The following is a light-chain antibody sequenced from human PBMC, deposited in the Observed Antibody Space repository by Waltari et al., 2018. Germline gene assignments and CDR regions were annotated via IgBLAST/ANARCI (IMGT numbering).Light chain of an antibody. V-gene: IGLV1-40*01. Sequence: QSVLTQPPSVSGAPGQRVSISCTGSGSNLGAGYDVHWYQQHPGKAPKLLIYGTRTRPPWVPDRFFGSQSGTSASLAITALQVEDEAEYYCQSYDTSLSVVFGGGTKLTVL. CDR2: GTR. J-gene: IGLJ2*01. CDR3: QSYDTSLSVV. CDR1: GSNLGAGYD.